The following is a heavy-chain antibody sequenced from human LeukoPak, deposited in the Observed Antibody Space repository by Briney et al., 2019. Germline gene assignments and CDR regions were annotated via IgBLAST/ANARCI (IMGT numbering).Heavy chain of an antibody. CDR1: GGSFSGYY. CDR3: ARAPYYYGSGTVNAFDI. D-gene: IGHD3-10*01. J-gene: IGHJ3*02. V-gene: IGHV4-34*01. CDR2: INHSCST. Sequence: SSETLSLTCAVYGGSFSGYYWSWIRQPPGKVLEWIGEINHSCSTNYNPSLKSRVTISVDTSKNQFSLKLSSVTAADTAVYYCARAPYYYGSGTVNAFDIWGQGTMVTVSS.